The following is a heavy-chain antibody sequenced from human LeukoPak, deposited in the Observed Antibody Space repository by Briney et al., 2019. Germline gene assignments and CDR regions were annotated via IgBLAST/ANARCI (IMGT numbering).Heavy chain of an antibody. J-gene: IGHJ4*02. CDR3: ARVSISLFGVVTAHFGS. V-gene: IGHV4-34*01. Sequence: SETLSLTCAVSGGSFSSSYWGWIRQPPGKGLEWIGEINLSGSTNYNSSLTSRVTISLDTSKNQFTLHLTSVTTADTAVYYGARVSISLFGVVTAHFGSWGQGTLVAVSS. CDR1: GGSFSSSY. CDR2: INLSGST. D-gene: IGHD3-3*01.